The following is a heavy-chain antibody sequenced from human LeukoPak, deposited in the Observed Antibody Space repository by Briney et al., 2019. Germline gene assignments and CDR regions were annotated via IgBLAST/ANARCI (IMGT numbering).Heavy chain of an antibody. CDR3: TTGLYNYCSSTSCYTNFDY. D-gene: IGHD2-2*02. CDR2: ISGSGGST. V-gene: IGHV3-23*01. J-gene: IGHJ4*02. CDR1: GFTFSSYA. Sequence: PGGSLRLSCAASGFTFSSYAMSWVRQAPGKGLEWVSAISGSGGSTYYADSVKGRFTISRDNAKNTLYLQMNSLKAEDTAVYYCTTGLYNYCSSTSCYTNFDYWGRGTLVTVSS.